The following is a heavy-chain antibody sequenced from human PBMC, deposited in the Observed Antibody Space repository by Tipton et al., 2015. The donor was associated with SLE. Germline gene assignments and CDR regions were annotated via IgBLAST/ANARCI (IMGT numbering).Heavy chain of an antibody. D-gene: IGHD3-10*01. J-gene: IGHJ4*02. Sequence: SGFTFDDYAMHWVRQAPGKGLEWVSGISWNSGNIDYADSVKGRFTISRDNAKNSLYLQMNSLRAEDTALYYCAKDPTMVQGVIMGGEFDYWGQGTLVTVSS. CDR1: GFTFDDYA. CDR2: ISWNSGNI. CDR3: AKDPTMVQGVIMGGEFDY. V-gene: IGHV3-9*01.